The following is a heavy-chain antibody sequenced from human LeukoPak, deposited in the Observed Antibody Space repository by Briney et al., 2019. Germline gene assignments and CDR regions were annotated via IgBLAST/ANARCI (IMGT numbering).Heavy chain of an antibody. D-gene: IGHD3-22*01. CDR1: GFTFSSYA. J-gene: IGHJ4*02. CDR2: ISGSGGST. Sequence: GGSLRLSCAASGFTFSSYAMSWVRQAPGKGLEWVSAISGSGGSTYYADSVKGRFTISRENSKNTLYLQMNSLRAEDTAVYYCAKDTYYDSSGLEWGQGTLVTVSS. V-gene: IGHV3-23*01. CDR3: AKDTYYDSSGLE.